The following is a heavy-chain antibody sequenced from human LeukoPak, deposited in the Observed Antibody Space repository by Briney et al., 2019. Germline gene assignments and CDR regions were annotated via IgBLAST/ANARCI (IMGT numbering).Heavy chain of an antibody. CDR1: GFTFSSYA. D-gene: IGHD2-8*02. Sequence: PGGSLRLSCAASGFTFSSYAMHWVRQAPGKGLEWVAVISYDGSNKYYADSVKGRFTISRDNSKNTLYLQMNSLRAEDTAVYYCARDTGTDYFDYWSQGTLVTVSS. V-gene: IGHV3-30-3*01. CDR3: ARDTGTDYFDY. J-gene: IGHJ4*02. CDR2: ISYDGSNK.